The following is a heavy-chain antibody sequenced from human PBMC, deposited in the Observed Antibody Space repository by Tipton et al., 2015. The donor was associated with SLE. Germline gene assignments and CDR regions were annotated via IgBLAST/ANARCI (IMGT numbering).Heavy chain of an antibody. Sequence: TLSLTCAVSGYSISSGYYWGWIRQPPGKGLEWIGSIYYSGSTYYNPSLKSRVTISVDTSKNQFSLKLSSVTAADTAVYYCGVSGWYSSWFDPWGQGTLVTVSS. CDR1: GYSISSGYY. CDR2: IYYSGST. J-gene: IGHJ5*02. CDR3: GVSGWYSSWFDP. V-gene: IGHV4-38-2*01. D-gene: IGHD6-19*01.